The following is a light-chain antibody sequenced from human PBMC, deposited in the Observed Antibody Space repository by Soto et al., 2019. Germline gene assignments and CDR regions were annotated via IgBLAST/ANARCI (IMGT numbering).Light chain of an antibody. CDR2: DVS. V-gene: IGLV2-14*03. J-gene: IGLJ1*01. CDR3: SSYTSSSTYV. Sequence: QSALTQPASVSGSPGQSIPISCTGTSSAVGGYNYVSWYQQHPGKVPKLMIYDVSNRPSGVSNRFSGSKSGNTASLTISGLQAEDEADYYCSSYTSSSTYVFGIGTKLTVL. CDR1: SSAVGGYNY.